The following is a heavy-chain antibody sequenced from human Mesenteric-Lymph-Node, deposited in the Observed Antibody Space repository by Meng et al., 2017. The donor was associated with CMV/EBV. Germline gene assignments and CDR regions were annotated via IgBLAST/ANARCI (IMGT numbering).Heavy chain of an antibody. J-gene: IGHJ4*02. CDR1: GFSLSTSGVG. D-gene: IGHD6-13*01. Sequence: QITLKESGPTLVKPTQILTLTCTFSGFSLSTSGVGVGWIRQPPGKALEWLALIYWDDDKRYSPSLKSRLTITKDTSKNQVVLTMTNMDPVDTATYYCAHSSGIAAAGPFYLDYWGQGTLVTVSS. CDR2: IYWDDDK. V-gene: IGHV2-5*02. CDR3: AHSSGIAAAGPFYLDY.